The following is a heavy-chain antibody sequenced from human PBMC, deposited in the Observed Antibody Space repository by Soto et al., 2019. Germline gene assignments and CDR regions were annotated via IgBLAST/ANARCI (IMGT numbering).Heavy chain of an antibody. D-gene: IGHD4-17*01. CDR3: AKRRSVVTTTPDLDY. J-gene: IGHJ4*02. Sequence: QVQLVESGGGVVQPGRSLRLSCAASGFTFSNYGMHWVRQAPGKGLEWVAVISYDGSYKDYADSVKGRFTISRDNSKNTLSLQRNGRGAEDAAVYYGAKRRSVVTTTPDLDYWGQGSLGTVSS. CDR1: GFTFSNYG. CDR2: ISYDGSYK. V-gene: IGHV3-30*18.